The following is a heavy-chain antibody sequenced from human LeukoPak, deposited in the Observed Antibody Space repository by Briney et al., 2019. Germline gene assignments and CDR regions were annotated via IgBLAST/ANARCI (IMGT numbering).Heavy chain of an antibody. D-gene: IGHD5-12*01. J-gene: IGHJ5*02. Sequence: SETLSLTCTVSGGSISSYYWSWIRQPPGKGLEWIGYIYYSGSTNYNPSLKSRVTISVDTSKNQFSLKLSSVTAADTAVYYCARSPPIYSGYDHGWFDPWGQGTLVTVSS. CDR3: ARSPPIYSGYDHGWFDP. CDR2: IYYSGST. V-gene: IGHV4-59*01. CDR1: GGSISSYY.